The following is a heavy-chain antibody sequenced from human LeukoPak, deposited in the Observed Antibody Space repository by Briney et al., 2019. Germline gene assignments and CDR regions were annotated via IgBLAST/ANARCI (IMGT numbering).Heavy chain of an antibody. CDR2: IRSDGTSK. CDR3: ARNVSGCSP. CDR1: GFTFSSFG. V-gene: IGHV3-30*02. Sequence: PGGSLRLPCAASGFTFSSFGMHWFRQAPGKGLEWVAFIRSDGTSKYYADSVKGRFTISRDNSKNTLYLQMNSLRPEDTAVYYCARNVSGCSPWGQGTLVTVSS. D-gene: IGHD6-19*01. J-gene: IGHJ5*02.